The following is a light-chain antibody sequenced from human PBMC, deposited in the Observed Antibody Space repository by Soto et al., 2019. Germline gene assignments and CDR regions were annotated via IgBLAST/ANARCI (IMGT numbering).Light chain of an antibody. Sequence: QSVLTQPASVSGSPGQSITISCTGTSSDVGGYNYVSWYQHHPGKAPKLMIYEVSNRPSGVSYRFSGSKSGNTASLTISGLQAEEEADYYCNSYNGSRIVFGTGTKVTV. J-gene: IGLJ1*01. CDR1: SSDVGGYNY. V-gene: IGLV2-14*01. CDR3: NSYNGSRIV. CDR2: EVS.